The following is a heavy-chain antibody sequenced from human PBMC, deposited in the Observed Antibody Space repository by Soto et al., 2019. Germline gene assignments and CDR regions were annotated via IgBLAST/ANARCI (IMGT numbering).Heavy chain of an antibody. V-gene: IGHV5-51*01. CDR2: IYPADSDT. D-gene: IGHD3-10*01. CDR3: ARTHMVATPRAWFHP. Sequence: GESLKISCKASGYRFTSDWIGWVRQTPEKGLEWMGIIYPADSDTKYSPSFQCQVTISVDKSISTAYLRWNSLKASDTAFYYCARTHMVATPRAWFHPWGQGTLVTFS. J-gene: IGHJ5*02. CDR1: GYRFTSDW.